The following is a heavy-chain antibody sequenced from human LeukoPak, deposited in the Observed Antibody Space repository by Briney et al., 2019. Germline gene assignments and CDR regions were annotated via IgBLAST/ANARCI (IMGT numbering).Heavy chain of an antibody. CDR2: IKQDGSDK. CDR3: ARFRDDYVWGSYTPPKDFDY. V-gene: IGHV3-7*01. J-gene: IGHJ4*02. Sequence: GGSLRLSCAASGFTFSTSWMSWVRQAPGRGLEWVANIKQDGSDKYYVDSVKGRFTISRDNAKNPLYLQMNYLRAEDTAVYYCARFRDDYVWGSYTPPKDFDYWGQGSLVTVSS. CDR1: GFTFSTSW. D-gene: IGHD3-16*01.